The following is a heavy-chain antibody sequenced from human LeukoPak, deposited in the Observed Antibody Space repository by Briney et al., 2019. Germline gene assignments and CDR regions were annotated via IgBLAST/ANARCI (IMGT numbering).Heavy chain of an antibody. CDR2: MNPNSGNT. D-gene: IGHD2-15*01. CDR3: AREVSGRTEDY. V-gene: IGHV1-8*01. J-gene: IGHJ4*02. Sequence: GASVKVSCKASGYTFTSYDISWVRQATGQGLEWMGWMNPNSGNTGYAQKFQGRVTLTRNTSISTAYMELSSLRSEDMALYYCAREVSGRTEDYWGQGTLVTVSS. CDR1: GYTFTSYD.